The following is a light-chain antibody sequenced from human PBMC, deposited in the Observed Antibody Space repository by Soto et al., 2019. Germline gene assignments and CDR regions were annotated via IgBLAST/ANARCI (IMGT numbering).Light chain of an antibody. CDR2: GVS. CDR1: SSDVGGHNY. CDR3: CSYTSSTTLA. V-gene: IGLV2-14*01. Sequence: QSALTQPASVSGSPGQSITISCTGSSSDVGGHNYVSWYQHHPGKAPKLMIYGVSDRPSGVSNRFSGSKSGNTASLTISGLQAEDEADYYCCSYTSSTTLAFGGGTKLTVL. J-gene: IGLJ3*02.